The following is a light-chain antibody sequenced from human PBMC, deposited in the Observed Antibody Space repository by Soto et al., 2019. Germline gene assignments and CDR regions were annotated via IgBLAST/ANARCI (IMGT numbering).Light chain of an antibody. Sequence: DIVMTQTPLSLSVTPGQPASISCKSSQSLLHSDGKTYLYWYQQKPGQPPKLLLYWASTRESGVPDRFSGSGSGTDFSLTISSLQAEDVAVYYCQQYYSSPRTFGQGTKVDIK. CDR1: QSLLHSDGKTY. CDR3: QQYYSSPRT. CDR2: WAS. V-gene: IGKV4-1*01. J-gene: IGKJ1*01.